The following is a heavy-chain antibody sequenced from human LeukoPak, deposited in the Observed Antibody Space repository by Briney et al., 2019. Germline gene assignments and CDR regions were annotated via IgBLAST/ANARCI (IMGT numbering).Heavy chain of an antibody. J-gene: IGHJ4*02. D-gene: IGHD3-22*01. CDR3: ARLDTYYYDSSGYHLFDY. Sequence: SETLSLTCAVYGGSFSGYYWSWIRQPPGKGLEWIGEINHSGSTNYNPSLKSRVTISVDTSKNQFSLKLSSVTAADTAVYYCARLDTYYYDSSGYHLFDYWGQGTLVTVSS. V-gene: IGHV4-34*01. CDR1: GGSFSGYY. CDR2: INHSGST.